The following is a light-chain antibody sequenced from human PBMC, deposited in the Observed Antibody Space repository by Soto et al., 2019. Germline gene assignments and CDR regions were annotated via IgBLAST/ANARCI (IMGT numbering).Light chain of an antibody. Sequence: DIQMTQSPSSLSTSVGDRVTITCRASQGISNFLAWYQQKPGKVPKLLISAASTLHSGVPSRFSGSGSGTDFTLTITSLQPEDVATYYCQKYSSVITFGQGTRLEL. CDR2: AAS. V-gene: IGKV1-27*01. CDR3: QKYSSVIT. J-gene: IGKJ5*01. CDR1: QGISNF.